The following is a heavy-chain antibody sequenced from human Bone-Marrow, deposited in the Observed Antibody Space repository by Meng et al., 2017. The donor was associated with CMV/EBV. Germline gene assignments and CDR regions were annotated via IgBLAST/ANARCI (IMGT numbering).Heavy chain of an antibody. J-gene: IGHJ4*02. CDR1: SYG. Sequence: SYGISWLRPAPGQGLEWMGWISAYNGNTNYAQKLQGRVTMTTDTSTSTAYMELRSLRSDDTAVYYCARVDIIGRIRNYYDSSGYPDYWGQGTLVTVSS. V-gene: IGHV1-18*01. CDR2: ISAYNGNT. D-gene: IGHD3-22*01. CDR3: ARVDIIGRIRNYYDSSGYPDY.